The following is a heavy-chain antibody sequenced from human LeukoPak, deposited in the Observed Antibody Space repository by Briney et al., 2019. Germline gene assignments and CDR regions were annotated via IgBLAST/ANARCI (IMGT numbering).Heavy chain of an antibody. CDR3: AKETYGDSHFDY. Sequence: PSETLSLTCTVSGSSISSSSYYWGWIRQPPGKGLEWIGSIYYSGSTYYNPSLKSRVTISVDTSKNQFSLKLSSVTAADTAVYYCAKETYGDSHFDYWGQGTLVTVSS. V-gene: IGHV4-39*02. J-gene: IGHJ4*02. CDR2: IYYSGST. D-gene: IGHD4-17*01. CDR1: GSSISSSSYY.